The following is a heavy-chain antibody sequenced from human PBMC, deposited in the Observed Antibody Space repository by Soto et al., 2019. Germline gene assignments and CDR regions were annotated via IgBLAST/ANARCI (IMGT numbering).Heavy chain of an antibody. Sequence: SETLSLTCAVSGSSISSSNWWSWVRQPPGKGLEWIGEIYHSGSTNYNPSLKSRVTISVDKSKNQFSLKLSSVTAADTAVYYCARGTVFGGNYYYGMDVWGQGTTVTVSS. D-gene: IGHD3-3*01. CDR3: ARGTVFGGNYYYGMDV. V-gene: IGHV4-4*02. CDR2: IYHSGST. CDR1: GSSISSSNW. J-gene: IGHJ6*02.